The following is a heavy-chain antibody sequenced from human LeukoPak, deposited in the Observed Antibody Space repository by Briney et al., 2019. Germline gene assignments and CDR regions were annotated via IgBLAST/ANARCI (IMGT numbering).Heavy chain of an antibody. CDR1: GGSFSGYY. CDR3: ARGLVVVVAATHFDY. J-gene: IGHJ4*02. D-gene: IGHD2-15*01. CDR2: INHSGST. Sequence: SETLSLTCAVYGGSFSGYYWSWIPQPPGKGLEWIGEINHSGSTNYNPSLKSRVTISVDTSKNQFSLKLSSVTAADTAVYYCARGLVVVVAATHFDYWGQGTLVTVSS. V-gene: IGHV4-34*01.